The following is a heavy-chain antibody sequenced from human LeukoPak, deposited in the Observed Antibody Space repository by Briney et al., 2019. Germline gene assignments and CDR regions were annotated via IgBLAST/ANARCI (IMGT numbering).Heavy chain of an antibody. CDR3: ARDGPAAIAYYYYYYMDV. CDR1: GFTFSSYS. D-gene: IGHD2-2*01. J-gene: IGHJ6*03. Sequence: GGSLRLSCAASGFTFSSYSMNWVRQAPGKGLEWVSSISSSSSYIYYADSVKGRFTISRDNAKNSLYLQMNSLRAEDTAVYYCARDGPAAIAYYYYYYMDVWGKGTTVTISS. V-gene: IGHV3-21*01. CDR2: ISSSSSYI.